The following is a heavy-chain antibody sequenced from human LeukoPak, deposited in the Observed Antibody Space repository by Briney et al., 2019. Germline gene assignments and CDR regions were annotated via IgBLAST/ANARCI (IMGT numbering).Heavy chain of an antibody. Sequence: RSETLSLTCAVSGGSISSSNWRSWVRQPPGKGLEWIGEIYHSGSTNYNPSLKSRVTISVDKSKNQFSLKLSSVTAADTAVYYCARDCSSTSCYNYYYGMDVWGKGTTVTVSS. CDR3: ARDCSSTSCYNYYYGMDV. CDR2: IYHSGST. V-gene: IGHV4-4*02. CDR1: GGSISSSNW. J-gene: IGHJ6*04. D-gene: IGHD2-2*02.